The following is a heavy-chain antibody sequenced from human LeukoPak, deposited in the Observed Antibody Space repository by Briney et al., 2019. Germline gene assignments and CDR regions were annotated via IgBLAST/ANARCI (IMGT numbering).Heavy chain of an antibody. J-gene: IGHJ4*02. CDR2: LSYDDTNE. V-gene: IGHV3-30*04. CDR3: ARDRRDGNNLAFHFDY. CDR1: EFIFSIYP. Sequence: GGSLRLSCTASEFIFSIYPMHCLRQSPRKGLECVTILSYDDTNEYYADSVAGRFTISRDNSKNTLYLQMNSLRPDDTAVYYCARDRRDGNNLAFHFDYWGQGTLVTVSS. D-gene: IGHD5-24*01.